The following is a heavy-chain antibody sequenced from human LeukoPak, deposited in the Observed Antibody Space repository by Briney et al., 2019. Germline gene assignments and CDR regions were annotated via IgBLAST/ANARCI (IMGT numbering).Heavy chain of an antibody. CDR3: ARDRIVYSYGTHPVDY. D-gene: IGHD5-18*01. V-gene: IGHV3-30*04. Sequence: GRSLRLSCAASGFTFSSYAVHWVRQAPGKGLEWVAVISYDGSNKYYADSVKGRFTISRDNSKNTLYLQMNSLRAEDTAVYYCARDRIVYSYGTHPVDYWGQGTLVTVSS. CDR2: ISYDGSNK. CDR1: GFTFSSYA. J-gene: IGHJ4*02.